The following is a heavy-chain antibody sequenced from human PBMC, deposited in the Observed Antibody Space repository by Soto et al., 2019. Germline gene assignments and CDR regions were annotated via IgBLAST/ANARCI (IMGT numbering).Heavy chain of an antibody. CDR3: ARSPFSMVRGVKNGWFDP. Sequence: ASVKVSCKASGYTFTSYGISWVRQAPGQGLEWMGWISAYNGNTNYAQKLQGRVTMTTDTSTSTAYMELRSLRSDDTAVYYCARSPFSMVRGVKNGWFDPWGQGTLVTVSS. V-gene: IGHV1-18*01. D-gene: IGHD3-10*01. CDR1: GYTFTSYG. CDR2: ISAYNGNT. J-gene: IGHJ5*02.